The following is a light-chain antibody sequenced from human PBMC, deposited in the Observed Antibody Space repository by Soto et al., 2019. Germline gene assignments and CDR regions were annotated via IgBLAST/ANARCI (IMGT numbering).Light chain of an antibody. CDR2: SAS. V-gene: IGKV3-15*01. CDR1: HSVSSN. CDR3: LQHKNWPPWT. Sequence: ETVMTQSPATLSVSPVERSILSCSASHSVSSNLVWYQQKPGQAPRLLIYSASTRATAIPDRCSGSGSGTEFNLPISSLQSEDFATYCCLQHKNWPPWTFGRGTKVEV. J-gene: IGKJ1*01.